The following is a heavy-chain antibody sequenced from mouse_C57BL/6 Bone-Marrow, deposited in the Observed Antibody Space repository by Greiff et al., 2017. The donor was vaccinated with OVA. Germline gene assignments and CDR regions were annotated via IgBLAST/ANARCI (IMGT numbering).Heavy chain of an antibody. V-gene: IGHV5-9-1*02. Sequence: EVKLVESGEGLVKPGGSLKLSCAASGFTFSSYAMSWVRQTPEKRLEWVAYISSGGDYIYYADTVKGRFTISRDNARNTLYLQMSSLKSEDTAMYYCTRDGADGYSLFDYWGQGTTLTVSS. CDR2: ISSGGDYI. J-gene: IGHJ2*01. CDR1: GFTFSSYA. D-gene: IGHD2-3*01. CDR3: TRDGADGYSLFDY.